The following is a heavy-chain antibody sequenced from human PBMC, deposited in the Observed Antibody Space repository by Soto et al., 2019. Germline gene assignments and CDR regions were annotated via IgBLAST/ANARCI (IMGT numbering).Heavy chain of an antibody. Sequence: SETLSLTCAVSGGSISSSNWWSWVRQPPGKGLEWIGEINHSGSTNYNPSLKSRVTISVDTSKKQFFLRLSSVTAADTAVYYCARGHSSCTSDACWFSVYYYYGMDVWGQGTTVTVSS. D-gene: IGHD2-8*01. CDR1: GGSISSSNW. CDR3: ARGHSSCTSDACWFSVYYYYGMDV. CDR2: INHSGST. J-gene: IGHJ6*02. V-gene: IGHV4-4*02.